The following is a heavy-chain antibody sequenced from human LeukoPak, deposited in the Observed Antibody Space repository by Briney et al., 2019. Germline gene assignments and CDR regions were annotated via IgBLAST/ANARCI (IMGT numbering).Heavy chain of an antibody. D-gene: IGHD5-24*01. CDR2: IFYSGRT. V-gene: IGHV4-59*02. CDR3: AREWGVEMATIGYFDL. Sequence: SETLSLTCTVSGGSVSSYYWNWIRQPPGKGLEWIGYIFYSGRTNYNPSLKSRVTISVDTSKNQVSLRLSSVTAADTAVYYCAREWGVEMATIGYFDLWGRGALVTVSS. CDR1: GGSVSSYY. J-gene: IGHJ2*01.